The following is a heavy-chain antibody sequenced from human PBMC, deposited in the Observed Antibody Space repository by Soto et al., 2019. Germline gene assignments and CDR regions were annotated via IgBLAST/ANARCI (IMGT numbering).Heavy chain of an antibody. Sequence: GGSLRLSCAASGFTFSSYAMSWVRQAPGKGLEWVSVISGSGSSTFYADSVKGRFTVSRDNSKNTLYLQMNSLRAEDTAVYYCAKDPVGVTRTFDYWGQGTLVTVSS. CDR1: GFTFSSYA. CDR3: AKDPVGVTRTFDY. V-gene: IGHV3-23*01. D-gene: IGHD2-21*02. J-gene: IGHJ4*02. CDR2: ISGSGSST.